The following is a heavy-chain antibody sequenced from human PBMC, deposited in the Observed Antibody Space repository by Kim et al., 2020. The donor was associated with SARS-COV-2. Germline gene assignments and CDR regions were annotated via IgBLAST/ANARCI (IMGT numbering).Heavy chain of an antibody. J-gene: IGHJ6*02. CDR2: ISYDGRNK. D-gene: IGHD3-10*01. Sequence: GGSLRLSCAASGLTFDDSAMNWVRQAPGKGLEWVAVISYDGRNKEYADSVKGRFSISRDNSKNTLSLQMNSLIVEDTAVYYCARGNYYESVSLSDYYNDMDVWGQGTTVTVSS. V-gene: IGHV3-30-3*01. CDR3: ARGNYYESVSLSDYYNDMDV. CDR1: GLTFDDSA.